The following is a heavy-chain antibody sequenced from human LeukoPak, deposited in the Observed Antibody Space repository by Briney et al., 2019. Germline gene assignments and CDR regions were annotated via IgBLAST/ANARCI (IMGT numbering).Heavy chain of an antibody. Sequence: GGSLRLSCAASGFTFSSYGMHWIRQAPGKGLEWVAFIRYDGSNKYYADSVKGRFTISRDNSKNTLYLQMNSLRAEDTAVYYCAKDRSTGTTSHYYYMDVWGKGTTVTVSS. D-gene: IGHD1-7*01. V-gene: IGHV3-30*02. CDR1: GFTFSSYG. CDR3: AKDRSTGTTSHYYYMDV. J-gene: IGHJ6*03. CDR2: IRYDGSNK.